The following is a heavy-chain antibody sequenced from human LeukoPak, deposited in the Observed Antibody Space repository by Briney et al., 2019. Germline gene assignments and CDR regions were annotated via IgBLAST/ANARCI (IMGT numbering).Heavy chain of an antibody. D-gene: IGHD3-16*02. CDR3: ASTYYDYVWGSYRYGGAFDY. J-gene: IGHJ4*02. CDR2: YYSGNT. CDR1: GDSMSTHF. Sequence: SETLSLTCTVSGDSMSTHFWTWIRHPPGKALEWIGYYSGNTNYNPTKYNPSLRSRVTISADTSKNQFSLKLSSVTAADTAVYYCASTYYDYVWGSYRYGGAFDYWGQGTLVTVSS. V-gene: IGHV4-59*08.